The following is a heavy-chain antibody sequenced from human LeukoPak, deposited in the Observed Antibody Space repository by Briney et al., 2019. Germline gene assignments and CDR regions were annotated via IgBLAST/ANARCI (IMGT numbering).Heavy chain of an antibody. V-gene: IGHV1-2*02. Sequence: ASVKVSCKASGYTPTGYYMHWVRQAPGQGLEWMGWINPNSGGTNYAQKLQGRVTMTTDTSTSTAYMELRSLRSDDTAVYYCARSRIVVDPLDYWGQGTLVTVSS. CDR2: INPNSGGT. CDR3: ARSRIVVDPLDY. CDR1: GYTPTGYY. D-gene: IGHD3-22*01. J-gene: IGHJ4*02.